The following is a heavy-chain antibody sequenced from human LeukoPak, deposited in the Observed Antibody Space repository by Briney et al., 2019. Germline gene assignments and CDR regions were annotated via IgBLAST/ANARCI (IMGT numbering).Heavy chain of an antibody. Sequence: GGSLRLSCAASGFTFDDYAMHWVRQAPGKGLEWVSGISWNSGSIGYADSVKGRFTISRDNAKNSLYLQMNSLRAEDTALYYCAKDNQWLGLDYWGQGTLVTVSS. V-gene: IGHV3-9*01. D-gene: IGHD6-19*01. J-gene: IGHJ4*02. CDR1: GFTFDDYA. CDR2: ISWNSGSI. CDR3: AKDNQWLGLDY.